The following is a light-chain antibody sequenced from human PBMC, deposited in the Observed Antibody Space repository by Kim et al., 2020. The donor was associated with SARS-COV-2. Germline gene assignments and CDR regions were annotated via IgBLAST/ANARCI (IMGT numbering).Light chain of an antibody. J-gene: IGKJ2*01. Sequence: SASVGYRVTVYCRASQSISNYLNWYQQKPGKAPKLLIYAASSVQSGVPSRFSGSGSGTEFTLTISSLQREDFATYYCQQSYRTPYTSGQGTKLEIK. CDR3: QQSYRTPYT. CDR1: QSISNY. V-gene: IGKV1-39*01. CDR2: AAS.